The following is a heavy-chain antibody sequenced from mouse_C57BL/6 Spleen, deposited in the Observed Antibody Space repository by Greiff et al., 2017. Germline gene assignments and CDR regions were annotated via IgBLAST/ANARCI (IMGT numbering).Heavy chain of an antibody. V-gene: IGHV5-4*01. CDR1: GFTFSSYA. CDR3: AARIYYDYDGFAY. CDR2: ISDGGSYT. D-gene: IGHD2-4*01. Sequence: EVQLQESGGGLVKPGGSLKLSCAASGFTFSSYAMSWVRQTPEKRLEWVATISDGGSYTYYPDNVKGRFTISRDNAKNNLYLQMSHLKSEDTAMYYCAARIYYDYDGFAYWGQGTLVTVSA. J-gene: IGHJ3*01.